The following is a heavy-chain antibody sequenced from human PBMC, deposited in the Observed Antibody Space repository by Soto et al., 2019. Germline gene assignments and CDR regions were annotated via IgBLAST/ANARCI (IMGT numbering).Heavy chain of an antibody. D-gene: IGHD5-18*01. CDR3: ARDSQAGYSYGSLDF. Sequence: GGSLRLSCAASGFTFRTYAMHWVRQAPGKGLEWVALISYDGTNKYYADSVKGRITISRDNSKHTLYLQMNSLRPEDTAVYYCARDSQAGYSYGSLDFWGQGTLVTV. J-gene: IGHJ4*02. V-gene: IGHV3-30-3*01. CDR1: GFTFRTYA. CDR2: ISYDGTNK.